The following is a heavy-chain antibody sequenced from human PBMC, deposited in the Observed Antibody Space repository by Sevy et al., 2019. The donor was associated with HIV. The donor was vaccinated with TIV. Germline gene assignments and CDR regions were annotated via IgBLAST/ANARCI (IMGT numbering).Heavy chain of an antibody. CDR1: GFTFSNYG. CDR2: IRYDGTDK. J-gene: IGHJ4*02. CDR3: AKDLAGPGRRYFDY. V-gene: IGHV3-30*02. Sequence: GGSLRLSCAASGFTFSNYGMHWVRQVPGKGLEWVTFIRYDGTDKYYAASVKGRFTISRDDSKNTLYLKMDSLRAEDTAIYYCAKDLAGPGRRYFDYWGQGPLVTVSS. D-gene: IGHD6-13*01.